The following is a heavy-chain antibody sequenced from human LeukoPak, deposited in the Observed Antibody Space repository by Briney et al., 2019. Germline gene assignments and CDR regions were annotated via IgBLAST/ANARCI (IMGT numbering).Heavy chain of an antibody. D-gene: IGHD3-22*01. CDR2: IYYSGST. J-gene: IGHJ3*02. V-gene: IGHV4-59*01. Sequence: SETLSLTCTVSGGSISSYYWSWIRQPPGKGLEWIGYIYYSGSTNYNPSLKSRVTISVDTSKNQFSLKLSSVTAADTAVYYCASYTSKPYYDSSGCYLDSNAFDIWGQGTMVTVSS. CDR3: ASYTSKPYYDSSGCYLDSNAFDI. CDR1: GGSISSYY.